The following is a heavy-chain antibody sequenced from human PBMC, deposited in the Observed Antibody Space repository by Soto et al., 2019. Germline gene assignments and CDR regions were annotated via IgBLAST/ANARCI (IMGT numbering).Heavy chain of an antibody. CDR1: GGTFSNYA. D-gene: IGHD6-13*01. CDR3: ASRMSYINSWPHSFDY. V-gene: IGHV1-69*13. J-gene: IGHJ4*02. Sequence: SVKVSCKASGGTFSNYAISWVRQAPGQGLEWMGGIIPMFATTNFAQKFQDRVTITADESTSTAYMELSSLRSDDTAVYYCASRMSYINSWPHSFDYWGQGTLVTVSS. CDR2: IIPMFATT.